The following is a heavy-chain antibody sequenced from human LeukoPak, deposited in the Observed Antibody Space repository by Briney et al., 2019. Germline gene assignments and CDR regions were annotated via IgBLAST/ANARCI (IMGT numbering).Heavy chain of an antibody. CDR1: GGSFSDYY. J-gene: IGHJ5*02. Sequence: SETLSLTCAVYGGSFSDYYWSWIRQPPGKGLEWIGEINHSGSTNYNPSLKSRVTISVDTSKNQFSLKLSSVTAADTAVYYCARVKGVVVAATPTPWFDPWGQGTLVTVSS. D-gene: IGHD2-15*01. V-gene: IGHV4-34*01. CDR2: INHSGST. CDR3: ARVKGVVVAATPTPWFDP.